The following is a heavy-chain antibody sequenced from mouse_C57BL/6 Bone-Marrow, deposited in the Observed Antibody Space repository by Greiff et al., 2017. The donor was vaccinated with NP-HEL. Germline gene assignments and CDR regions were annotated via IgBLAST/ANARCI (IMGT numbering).Heavy chain of an antibody. V-gene: IGHV1-62-2*01. CDR1: GYTFVEFT. CDR2: FFPGSGSI. Sequence: VQLQQSGAELVKPGASVKLSCKAPGYTFVEFTILWVKQRSGRGLEGIGWFFPGSGSIKYNAKFKDKATLTADKSSSTVYMEFSRLTSDDSAVYYCARHEAYYYGSRYVEYFDVWGTGTTVTVSS. CDR3: ARHEAYYYGSRYVEYFDV. J-gene: IGHJ1*03. D-gene: IGHD1-1*01.